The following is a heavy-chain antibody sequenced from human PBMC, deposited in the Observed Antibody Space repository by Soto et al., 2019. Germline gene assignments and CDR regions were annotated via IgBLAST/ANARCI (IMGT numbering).Heavy chain of an antibody. CDR3: ASTRGYYYYYGMDV. V-gene: IGHV1-69*13. CDR2: IIPIFGTA. D-gene: IGHD5-12*01. CDR1: GGTFSSYA. J-gene: IGHJ6*02. Sequence: SVKVSCTASGGTFSSYAISWVRQAPGQGLEWMGGIIPIFGTANYAQKFQGRVTITADESTSTAYMELSSLRSEDTAVYYCASTRGYYYYYGMDVWGQGTTVTVSS.